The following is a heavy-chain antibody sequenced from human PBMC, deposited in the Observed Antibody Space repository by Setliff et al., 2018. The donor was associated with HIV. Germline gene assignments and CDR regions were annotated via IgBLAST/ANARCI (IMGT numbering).Heavy chain of an antibody. CDR2: MNAASGKT. J-gene: IGHJ4*02. V-gene: IGHV1-3*03. Sequence: GASVKVSCKASGYNFSTYALHWVRQAPGQRLEWLGWMNAASGKTRYSEEFQSRISFTRDTSAKTAYLELTKLTSEDMAIYYCVRDRVGGSLYFDFWGQGTPVTVSS. D-gene: IGHD1-26*01. CDR3: VRDRVGGSLYFDF. CDR1: GYNFSTYA.